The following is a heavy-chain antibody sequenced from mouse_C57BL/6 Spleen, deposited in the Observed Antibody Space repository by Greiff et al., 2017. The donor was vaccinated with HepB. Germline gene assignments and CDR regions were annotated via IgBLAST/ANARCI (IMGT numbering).Heavy chain of an antibody. V-gene: IGHV5-17*01. CDR3: ARSDYYGYGGQAWFAY. Sequence: EVKLVESGGGLVKPGGSLKLSCAAPGFTFSDYGMHWVRQAPEKGLEWVAYISSGSSTIYYADTVKGRFTISRDNAKNTLFLQMTSLRSEDTAMYYCARSDYYGYGGQAWFAYWGQGTLVTVSA. J-gene: IGHJ3*01. CDR1: GFTFSDYG. CDR2: ISSGSSTI. D-gene: IGHD2-2*01.